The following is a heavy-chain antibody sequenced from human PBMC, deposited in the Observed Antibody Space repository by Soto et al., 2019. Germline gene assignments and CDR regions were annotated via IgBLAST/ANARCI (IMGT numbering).Heavy chain of an antibody. CDR2: ISYDGSNK. V-gene: IGHV3-30*18. CDR3: AKELKDTILWSLAGYYYYGMDV. Sequence: QVQLVESGGGVVQPGRSLRLSCAASGFTFSSYGMHWVRQAPGKGLEWVAVISYDGSNKYYADSVKGRFTVSRDNSKNAVYLQMNSLRAEDTVVYYCAKELKDTILWSLAGYYYYGMDVWGQGTTVPVSS. CDR1: GFTFSSYG. D-gene: IGHD3-3*01. J-gene: IGHJ6*02.